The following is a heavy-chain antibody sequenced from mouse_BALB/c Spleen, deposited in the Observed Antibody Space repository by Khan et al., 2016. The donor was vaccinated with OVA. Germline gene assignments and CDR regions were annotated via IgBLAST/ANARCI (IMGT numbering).Heavy chain of an antibody. CDR2: IWRDGST. D-gene: IGHD2-10*01. CDR1: GFSLTNYG. V-gene: IGHV2-6-1*01. Sequence: VQLKESGPGLVAPSQSLSITCTISGFSLTNYGVHWVRQPPGKGLEWLVVIWRDGSTTYNSALKSRLTISKDISKSQVFLKMNSLQTDDTAMYFCARQPYYHYNIMDYWGQGTSVTVSS. CDR3: ARQPYYHYNIMDY. J-gene: IGHJ4*01.